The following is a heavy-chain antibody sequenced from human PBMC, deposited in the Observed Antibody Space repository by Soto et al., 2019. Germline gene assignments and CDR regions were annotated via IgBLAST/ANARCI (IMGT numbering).Heavy chain of an antibody. V-gene: IGHV3-33*01. CDR2: IWYDGSNK. CDR3: ARFPGIAVVDYYFXY. D-gene: IGHD6-19*01. J-gene: IGHJ4*02. CDR1: GFTFSSYS. Sequence: GGSLRLSCAASGFTFSSYSMHWVRQAPGKGLEWVAVIWYDGSNKYYADSVKGRFTISRDNSKNTLYLQMNSLRAEDTAVYYCARFPGIAVVDYYFXYWSQGTLVTVSS.